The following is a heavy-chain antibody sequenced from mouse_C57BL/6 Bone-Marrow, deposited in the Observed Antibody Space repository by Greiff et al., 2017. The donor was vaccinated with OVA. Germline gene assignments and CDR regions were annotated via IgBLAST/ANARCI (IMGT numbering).Heavy chain of an antibody. D-gene: IGHD4-1*01. CDR3: ARENWSLDY. V-gene: IGHV1-69*01. Sequence: QVQLQQPGAELVMPGASVKLSCKASGYTFTSYWMHWVKQRPGQGLEWIGEIDPSDSYTNYNQKFKGKSTLTVDKSSSTAYMQLSSLTSEDSAVYYCARENWSLDYWGQGTTLTVSS. J-gene: IGHJ2*01. CDR2: IDPSDSYT. CDR1: GYTFTSYW.